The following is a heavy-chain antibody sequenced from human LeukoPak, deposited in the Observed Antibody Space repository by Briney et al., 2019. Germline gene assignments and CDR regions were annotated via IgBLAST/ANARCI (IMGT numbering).Heavy chain of an antibody. J-gene: IGHJ6*02. CDR3: ARVGGGSCSSTSCYILYGMDV. V-gene: IGHV4-31*03. Sequence: SETLSLTCTVSGGPISSGGYYWSWIRQHPGKGLAWIGYIYYSGNTYYNPSLKSRVTISVDTSKNQFSLKLSSVTAADTAVYYCARVGGGSCSSTSCYILYGMDVWGQGTTVTVSS. CDR1: GGPISSGGYY. D-gene: IGHD2-2*02. CDR2: IYYSGNT.